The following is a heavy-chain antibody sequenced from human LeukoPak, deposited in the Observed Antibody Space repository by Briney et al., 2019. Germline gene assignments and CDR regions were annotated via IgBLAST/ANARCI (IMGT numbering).Heavy chain of an antibody. V-gene: IGHV1-18*01. CDR2: ISAYNGNT. J-gene: IGHJ4*02. D-gene: IGHD1-1*01. Sequence: ASVKVSCKASGYTFTSYGISWVRQAPGQGLEWMGWISAYNGNTNYAQKLQGRDTMTTDTCTSTAYMELRSLRSDDTAVYYCARDPTRSDDGAYYFDYWGQGTLVTVSS. CDR1: GYTFTSYG. CDR3: ARDPTRSDDGAYYFDY.